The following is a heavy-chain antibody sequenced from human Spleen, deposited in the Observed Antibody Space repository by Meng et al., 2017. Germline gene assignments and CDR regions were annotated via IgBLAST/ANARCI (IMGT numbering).Heavy chain of an antibody. CDR1: GDSISSDIW. J-gene: IGHJ4*02. CDR3: GRDQGRELINH. V-gene: IGHV4-4*02. D-gene: IGHD1-7*01. Sequence: QVQLQESGPGLVKPSGTLSLTCTVSGDSISSDIWWSWVRQPPGKGLEWIGEVYNRGDTNYNPSLKSRVVISVDKSKNQFSLNLSSVTAADTAVYYCGRDQGRELINHWGQGTLVTVSS. CDR2: VYNRGDT.